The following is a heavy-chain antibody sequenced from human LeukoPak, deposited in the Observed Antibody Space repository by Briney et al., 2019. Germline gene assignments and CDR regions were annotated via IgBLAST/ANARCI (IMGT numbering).Heavy chain of an antibody. V-gene: IGHV1-46*01. CDR1: GYTFTSYY. Sequence: ASVTVSCKASGYTFTSYYMHWVRQAPGQGLEWMGIINPSGGSTSYAQKFQGRVTMTRDTSTSTVYMELSSLRSEDTAVYYCARDFLLYCSGGSCPGRPYYYYGMDVWGQGTTVTVSS. CDR2: INPSGGST. CDR3: ARDFLLYCSGGSCPGRPYYYYGMDV. J-gene: IGHJ6*02. D-gene: IGHD2-15*01.